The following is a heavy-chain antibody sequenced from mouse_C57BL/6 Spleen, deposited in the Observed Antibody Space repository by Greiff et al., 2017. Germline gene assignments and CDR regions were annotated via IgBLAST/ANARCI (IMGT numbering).Heavy chain of an antibody. V-gene: IGHV14-1*01. J-gene: IGHJ2*01. CDR2: IDPEDGDT. D-gene: IGHD1-1*01. CDR1: GFNIKDYY. Sequence: EVQLQQSGAELVRPGASVKLSCTASGFNIKDYYMHWVKQRPEQGLEWIGRIDPEDGDTEYAPKFQGKATMTADTSSNTAYLQLSSLTSEDTAVYYCTTDYYGPYYFDYWGQGTTLTVSS. CDR3: TTDYYGPYYFDY.